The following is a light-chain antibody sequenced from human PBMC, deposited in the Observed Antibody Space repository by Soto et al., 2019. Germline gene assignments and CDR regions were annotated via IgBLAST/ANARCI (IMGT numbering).Light chain of an antibody. CDR1: QSFSSY. Sequence: EIVLTQSPVTLSLSPGERVTLSCRASQSFSSYLAWYQQKPGQAPRLLIYDASKRATGIPARFSGRGSGTEFTLTISSLEPEDFAVYYCQQRSNWPPVITFGQGTRLEIK. CDR2: DAS. V-gene: IGKV3-11*01. J-gene: IGKJ5*01. CDR3: QQRSNWPPVIT.